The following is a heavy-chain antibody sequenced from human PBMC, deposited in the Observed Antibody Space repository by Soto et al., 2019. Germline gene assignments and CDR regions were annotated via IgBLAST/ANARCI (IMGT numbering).Heavy chain of an antibody. V-gene: IGHV5-51*01. D-gene: IGHD1-26*01. CDR2: IYPGDSDT. CDR3: ASRNGPGDSDAFDI. Sequence: PCVPMKNSRKGSEYSFTRYWIGWVRQMPGKGLEWMGIIYPGDSDTRYSPSFQGQVTISADKSINTAYLQWSSLKASDTAMYYCASRNGPGDSDAFDIWGQGTMVTV. CDR1: EYSFTRYW. J-gene: IGHJ3*02.